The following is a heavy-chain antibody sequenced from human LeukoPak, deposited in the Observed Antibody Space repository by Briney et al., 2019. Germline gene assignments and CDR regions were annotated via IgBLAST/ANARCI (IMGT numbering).Heavy chain of an antibody. CDR3: ASSNGYSSGWYLPITDY. CDR2: IIPIFGTA. CDR1: GGTFSSYA. V-gene: IGHV1-69*06. Sequence: SVKVSCKASGGTFSSYAISWVRQAPGQGLEWMGGIIPIFGTANYAQKFQGRVTITADKSTSTAYMELSSLRSGDTAVYYCASSNGYSSGWYLPITDYWGQGTLVTVSS. J-gene: IGHJ4*02. D-gene: IGHD6-19*01.